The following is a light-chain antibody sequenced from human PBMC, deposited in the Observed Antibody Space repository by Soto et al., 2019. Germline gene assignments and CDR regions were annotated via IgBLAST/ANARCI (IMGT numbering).Light chain of an antibody. J-gene: IGKJ4*01. CDR3: MQRKEFPVT. CDR1: HDITNY. CDR2: DVS. V-gene: IGKV1-33*01. Sequence: DIQMTQSPSSLSVSVGDRVTITCQASHDITNYLNWYQQKPGKAPKLLIYDVSKLESGVPSRFSGSGSGTDFTLKISRVEAEDVGVYYCMQRKEFPVTFGGGTKVDIK.